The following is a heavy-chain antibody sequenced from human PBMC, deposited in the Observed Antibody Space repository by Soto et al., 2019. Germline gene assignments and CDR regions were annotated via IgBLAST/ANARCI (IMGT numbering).Heavy chain of an antibody. CDR2: ISASGGDT. V-gene: IGHV3-23*01. D-gene: IGHD2-15*01. Sequence: VGSLRLSCAASGFTFSSYAMNWVRQAPGRGLEWVAGISASGGDTSYADSAKGRFTISRDNSKDTLYLQMISLRAEDTAVYYCAKSCSGAHYYGMDGWGQGTTVTVSS. CDR3: AKSCSGAHYYGMDG. J-gene: IGHJ6*02. CDR1: GFTFSSYA.